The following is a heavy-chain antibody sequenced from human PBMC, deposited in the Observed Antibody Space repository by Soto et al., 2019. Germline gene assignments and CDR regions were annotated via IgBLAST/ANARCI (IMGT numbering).Heavy chain of an antibody. CDR2: INPNSGDT. CDR3: AKQKFSSSWFLDS. D-gene: IGHD6-13*01. Sequence: GASVKVSCEASGYTFTGYYVHWVRQAPGHGLVWMGWINPNSGDTNYAQKFQGRVTMTRDTSTSTAHMELSSLRSDDAAVYYCAKQKFSSSWFLDSWGQGTLVTVSS. V-gene: IGHV1-2*02. J-gene: IGHJ4*02. CDR1: GYTFTGYY.